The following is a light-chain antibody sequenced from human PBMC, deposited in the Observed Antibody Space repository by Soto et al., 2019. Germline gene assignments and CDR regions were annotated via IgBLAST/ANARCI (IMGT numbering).Light chain of an antibody. Sequence: QSALTQPASLSGSPGQSITISCTGTSSDIGAYDYVSWFQQHPGKAPKLLVFDDNQRPSGVPDRFSDSKSGTSASLAISGLRSEDEADYYCAAWDNSLSGRVFGGGTKVTVL. CDR2: DDN. CDR1: SSDIGAYDY. CDR3: AAWDNSLSGRV. J-gene: IGLJ3*02. V-gene: IGLV2-14*03.